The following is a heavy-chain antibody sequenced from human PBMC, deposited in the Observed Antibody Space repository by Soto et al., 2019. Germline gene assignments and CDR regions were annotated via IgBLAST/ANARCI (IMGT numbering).Heavy chain of an antibody. J-gene: IGHJ4*02. CDR1: GVSITSYF. Sequence: ETLSLTCTVSGVSITSYFWSCIRQTPGKGLDWIGSISFSGATYSNPSLKGRAALSVDTSENHLSLTLNSVTSADTAVYFCARDRRYGYKRYFEFCGQGNKGTVSS. CDR2: ISFSGAT. CDR3: ARDRRYGYKRYFEF. D-gene: IGHD5-12*01. V-gene: IGHV4-59*01.